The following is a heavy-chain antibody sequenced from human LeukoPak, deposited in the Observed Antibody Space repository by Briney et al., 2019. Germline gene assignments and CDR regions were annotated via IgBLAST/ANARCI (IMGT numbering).Heavy chain of an antibody. D-gene: IGHD3-22*01. V-gene: IGHV3-23*01. CDR2: ISGSGFRT. Sequence: GGSLRLSCTASGFTFSTYAMSWVRQAPGKGLEWVSAISGSGFRTYYADSVKGRFTISRDNSKNMLYLQVNSLRAEDTAVYYCARNSARGYYPYWGQGTLVTVSS. CDR1: GFTFSTYA. CDR3: ARNSARGYYPY. J-gene: IGHJ4*02.